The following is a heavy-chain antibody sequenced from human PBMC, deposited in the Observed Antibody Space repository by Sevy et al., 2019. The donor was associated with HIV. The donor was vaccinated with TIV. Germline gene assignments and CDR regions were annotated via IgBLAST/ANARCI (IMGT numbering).Heavy chain of an antibody. V-gene: IGHV3-30-3*01. J-gene: IGHJ4*02. CDR3: ARDRGSSGWAEDY. CDR1: GFTFSDYH. CDR2: ISYDGGSK. D-gene: IGHD6-19*01. Sequence: GESLKISCAASGFTFSDYHMHWVRQAPGKGLEWVALISYDGGSKYYADSVKGRFTISRDNSKNTQYLRMNSLRVEDTAVYYCARDRGSSGWAEDYWGQGTLVTVSS.